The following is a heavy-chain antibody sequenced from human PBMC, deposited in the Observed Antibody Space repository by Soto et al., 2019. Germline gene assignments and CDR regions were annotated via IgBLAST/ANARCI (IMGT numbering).Heavy chain of an antibody. J-gene: IGHJ4*02. D-gene: IGHD6-19*01. V-gene: IGHV3-7*01. CDR1: GFTFSDYW. CDR3: VTESRSSGWFY. CDR2: INQGGSDI. Sequence: EVQLVESGGGLVQPGGFLRLSCAASGFTFSDYWMSWVRQTPGKGLEWVAKINQGGSDIYYVDSVRGRFTISRDNAKSSLYLQMNSLGVEDTAVYYCVTESRSSGWFYWGQGTMVTVSS.